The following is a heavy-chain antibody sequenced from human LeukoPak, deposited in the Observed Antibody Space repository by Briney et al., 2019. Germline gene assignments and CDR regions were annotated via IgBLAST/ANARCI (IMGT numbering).Heavy chain of an antibody. V-gene: IGHV1-69*04. CDR3: ATDINRPGGPEMQPPEGH. J-gene: IGHJ4*02. CDR1: GGTSSSYA. D-gene: IGHD1-14*01. Sequence: SVKVSCKASGGTSSSYAISWVRQAPGQGLEWMGRIIPILGVANYAQKFQGRVTITADQSTSTAYMEVRSLRSEDTAVYYCATDINRPGGPEMQPPEGHWGRGTLVTVSS. CDR2: IIPILGVA.